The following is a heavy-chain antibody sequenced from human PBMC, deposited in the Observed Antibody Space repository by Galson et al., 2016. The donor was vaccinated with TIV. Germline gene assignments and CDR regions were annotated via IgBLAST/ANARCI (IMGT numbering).Heavy chain of an antibody. D-gene: IGHD5-18*01. J-gene: IGHJ6*02. CDR3: AKCRNTAMDTYYYYYGLDV. V-gene: IGHV1-69*13. CDR2: IIPLFGEA. Sequence: SVKVSCKASGDTFSSFVISWVLQAPGQGLEWMGGIIPLFGEAHYAQKSQGRVTISADESTSTVYMELSGLRSGDTAMYYCAKCRNTAMDTYYYYYGLDVWGQGTTVTVSS. CDR1: GDTFSSFV.